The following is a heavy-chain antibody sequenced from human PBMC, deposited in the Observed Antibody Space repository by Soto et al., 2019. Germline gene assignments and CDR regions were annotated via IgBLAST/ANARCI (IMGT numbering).Heavy chain of an antibody. D-gene: IGHD6-6*01. CDR1: GFIFEDYD. J-gene: IGHJ4*02. V-gene: IGHV3-9*01. CDR3: VKGTFSSSKVIFDY. CDR2: ISSNSGAI. Sequence: EVHLVESGGGLAQPGRSLRLSCVVSGFIFEDYDMHWVRQVPGKGLEWVSSISSNSGAIKYADSVKGRFTLSRDNAKNSMYLEINSLRVEDTAFYFCVKGTFSSSKVIFDYWGQGTLVTVSS.